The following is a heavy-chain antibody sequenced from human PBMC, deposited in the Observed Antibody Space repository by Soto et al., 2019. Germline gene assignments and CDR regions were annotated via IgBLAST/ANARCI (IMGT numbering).Heavy chain of an antibody. Sequence: ASVKVSCKASGYTFTSYAMHWVRQAPGQRLEWMGWINAGNGNTKYSQKFQGRVTITRDTSASTAYMELSSLRSEDTAVYYCGRFPITIFGVVIETLDCYRDVWGKGTTVTVSS. CDR2: INAGNGNT. CDR3: GRFPITIFGVVIETLDCYRDV. J-gene: IGHJ6*03. CDR1: GYTFTSYA. V-gene: IGHV1-3*01. D-gene: IGHD3-3*01.